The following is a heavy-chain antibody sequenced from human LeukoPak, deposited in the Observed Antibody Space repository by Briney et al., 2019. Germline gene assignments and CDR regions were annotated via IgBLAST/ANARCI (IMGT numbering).Heavy chain of an antibody. J-gene: IGHJ5*02. CDR3: AREGHSSVVVDNWFDP. CDR2: ISSSSSTI. V-gene: IGHV3-48*04. D-gene: IGHD2-2*01. CDR1: GFTFSSYS. Sequence: GGSLRLSCAASGFTFSSYSMNWVRQAPGKGLEWVSYISSSSSTIYYADSVKGRFTISRDNAKNSLYLQMNSLRAEDTAVYYCAREGHSSVVVDNWFDPWGQGTLVTVSS.